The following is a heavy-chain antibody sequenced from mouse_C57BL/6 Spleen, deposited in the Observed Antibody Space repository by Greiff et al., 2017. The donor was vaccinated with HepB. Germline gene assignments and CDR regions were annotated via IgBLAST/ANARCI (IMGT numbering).Heavy chain of an antibody. V-gene: IGHV1-52*01. J-gene: IGHJ3*01. CDR2: IDPSDSET. Sequence: QVQLQQPGAELVRPGSSVKLSCKASGYTFTSYWMHWVKQRPIQGLEWIGNIDPSDSETHYNQKFKDKATLTVEKSSSTAYMQLSSLTSEDSAFYYCAIRLSGAWFAYWGQGTLVTVSA. CDR1: GYTFTSYW. CDR3: AIRLSGAWFAY.